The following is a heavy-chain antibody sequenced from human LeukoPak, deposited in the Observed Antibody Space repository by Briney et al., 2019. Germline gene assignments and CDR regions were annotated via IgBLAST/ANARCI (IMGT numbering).Heavy chain of an antibody. CDR3: ATWKYYGSGSYYYMDV. D-gene: IGHD3-10*01. V-gene: IGHV3-23*01. Sequence: GGSLRLSCAASGFTFSSYAMSWVRQAPGKGLEWVSAISGSGGSTYYADSVKGRFTISRDNSKNTLYLQMNSLRAEDTAVYYCATWKYYGSGSYYYMDVWGKGATVTISS. CDR2: ISGSGGST. J-gene: IGHJ6*03. CDR1: GFTFSSYA.